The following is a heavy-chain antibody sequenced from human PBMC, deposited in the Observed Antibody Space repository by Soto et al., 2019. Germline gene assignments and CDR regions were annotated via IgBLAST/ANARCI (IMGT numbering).Heavy chain of an antibody. V-gene: IGHV1-46*01. Sequence: QVQLVQSGAEVKKPEASVRVSCKASGYTSTNYYMHWVRQAPGQGLEWMGMINPSGDSYAQKFRGRITMTRDTSTSTVYLDLSSLRSEDTAVYYCASYYYHTSGPFDPWGQGTLVTVSS. CDR1: GYTSTNYY. J-gene: IGHJ5*02. CDR2: INPSGD. CDR3: ASYYYHTSGPFDP. D-gene: IGHD3-22*01.